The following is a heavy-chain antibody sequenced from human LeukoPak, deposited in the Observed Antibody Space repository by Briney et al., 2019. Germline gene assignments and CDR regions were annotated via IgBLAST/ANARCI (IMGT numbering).Heavy chain of an antibody. J-gene: IGHJ3*02. CDR3: AKDRVVRGVRGAFDI. CDR2: ISGSGGSK. Sequence: GGSLRLSCAASGFTFSSYAMSWVRQAPGKGLEWVSAISGSGGSKYYADSVKGRFTISRDNSKNTLYLQMNSLRAEDTAVYYCAKDRVVRGVRGAFDIWGQGTMVTVSS. CDR1: GFTFSSYA. D-gene: IGHD3-10*01. V-gene: IGHV3-23*01.